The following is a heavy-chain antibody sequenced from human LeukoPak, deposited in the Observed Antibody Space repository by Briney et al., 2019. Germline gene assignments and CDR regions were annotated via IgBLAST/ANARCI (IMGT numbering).Heavy chain of an antibody. CDR2: ISAGADVI. Sequence: PGGSLRLSCEAAGFSFRDYPMGWVRRASGKRLEWVSGISAGADVIFYADPVKGRFTISRDNSKNTLYLQTNSLRAEDSAEYYCAKSLLTTATGTGRAFDIWGQGTMVTVSA. D-gene: IGHD1-1*01. CDR3: AKSLLTTATGTGRAFDI. CDR1: GFSFRDYP. J-gene: IGHJ3*02. V-gene: IGHV3-23*01.